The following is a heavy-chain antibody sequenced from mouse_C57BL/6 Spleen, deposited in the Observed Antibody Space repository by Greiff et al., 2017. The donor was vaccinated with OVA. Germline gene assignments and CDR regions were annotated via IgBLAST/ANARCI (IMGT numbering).Heavy chain of an antibody. Sequence: VQLQQSGPELVKPGASVKISCKASGYSFTGYYMNWVKQSPEKSLEWIGEINPSTGGTTYNQKFKAKATLTVDKSSSTAYMQLKSLTSEDSAVYYCARRRGSNYFDYWGQGTTLTVSS. CDR1: GYSFTGYY. CDR2: INPSTGGT. D-gene: IGHD1-1*01. CDR3: ARRRGSNYFDY. J-gene: IGHJ2*01. V-gene: IGHV1-42*01.